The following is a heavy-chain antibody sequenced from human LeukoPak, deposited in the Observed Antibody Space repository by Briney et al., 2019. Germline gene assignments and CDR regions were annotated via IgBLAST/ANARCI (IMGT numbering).Heavy chain of an antibody. Sequence: ASVKVSCKASGGTFSSYAISWVRQAPGQGLEWMGGIIPIFGTANYAQKFQGRLTITRDMSTSTVYMELSSLGSDDTAVYYCARNIGTAVLDFWGQGTLVTVSS. D-gene: IGHD5-12*01. J-gene: IGHJ4*02. CDR3: ARNIGTAVLDF. V-gene: IGHV1-69*05. CDR2: IIPIFGTA. CDR1: GGTFSSYA.